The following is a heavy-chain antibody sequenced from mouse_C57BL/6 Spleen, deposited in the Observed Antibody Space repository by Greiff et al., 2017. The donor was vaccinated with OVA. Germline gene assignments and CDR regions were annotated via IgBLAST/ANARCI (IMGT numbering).Heavy chain of an antibody. CDR3: ARGSNWVYYAMDY. V-gene: IGHV1-52*01. D-gene: IGHD4-1*01. CDR2: IDPSDSET. Sequence: VQLQQPGAELVRPGSSVKLSCKASGYTFTSYWMHWVKQRPIQGLEWIGNIDPSDSETHYNQKFKDKATLTVDKSSSTAYMQLSSLTSEDSAVYDCARGSNWVYYAMDYWGQGTSVTVSS. J-gene: IGHJ4*01. CDR1: GYTFTSYW.